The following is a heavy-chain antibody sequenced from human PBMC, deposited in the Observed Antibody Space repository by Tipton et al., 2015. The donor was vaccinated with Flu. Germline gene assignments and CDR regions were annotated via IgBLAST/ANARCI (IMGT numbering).Heavy chain of an antibody. V-gene: IGHV4-59*01. J-gene: IGHJ4*02. Sequence: TLSLTCTVSGGSISSYYWTWIRQTPGKGLEWMGYVYYTGTTTYNPSLKSRVTMALDTSKKQSSLTLNSVTAADTAVYYCARGQGNSGWRYFDYWGQGTLVTVSS. D-gene: IGHD6-19*01. CDR3: ARGQGNSGWRYFDY. CDR2: VYYTGTT. CDR1: GGSISSYY.